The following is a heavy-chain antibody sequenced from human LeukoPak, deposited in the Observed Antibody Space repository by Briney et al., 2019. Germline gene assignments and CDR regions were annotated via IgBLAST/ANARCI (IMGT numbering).Heavy chain of an antibody. CDR2: IYPGDSDT. V-gene: IGHV5-51*01. J-gene: IGHJ4*02. CDR3: ARLAAPYVGPPFFDY. CDR1: GYSFTIYW. Sequence: GESLKISCKGSGYSFTIYWIGWVRQMPGKGLEWIGIIYPGDSDTRYSPSFQGQVTISADKSISTASLQWSSLKASDTAMYYCARLAAPYVGPPFFDYWGQGTLVTVSS. D-gene: IGHD2-15*01.